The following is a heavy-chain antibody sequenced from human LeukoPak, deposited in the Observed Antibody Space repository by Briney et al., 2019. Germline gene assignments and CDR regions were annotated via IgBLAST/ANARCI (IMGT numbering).Heavy chain of an antibody. CDR2: IYYSGST. CDR1: GGSISSSGYY. Sequence: SETLSLTCTVSGGSISSSGYYWGWIRQPPGKRLEWIGSIYYSGSTYYNPSLKSRVTISVDTSKNQFSLKLSSVTAADTAVYYCTRLNDYAWYFDLWGRGTLVTVSS. J-gene: IGHJ2*01. D-gene: IGHD4-17*01. V-gene: IGHV4-39*01. CDR3: TRLNDYAWYFDL.